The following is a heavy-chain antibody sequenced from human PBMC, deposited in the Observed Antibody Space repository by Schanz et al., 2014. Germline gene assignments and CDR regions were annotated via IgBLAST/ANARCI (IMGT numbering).Heavy chain of an antibody. CDR1: GFTFRGYA. CDR3: AKAADWPVTQFDP. D-gene: IGHD3-9*01. V-gene: IGHV3-23*05. CDR2: VSSRSDEI. J-gene: IGHJ5*02. Sequence: EVQLLESGGGLVQPGGSLRLSCAASGFTFRGYAMSRVRQAPGRGLEWVAAVSSRSDEIKYADSVRGRFTISSDSSKNTLYLQMSSLRADDTAVYYCAKAADWPVTQFDPWGQGTLVTVSS.